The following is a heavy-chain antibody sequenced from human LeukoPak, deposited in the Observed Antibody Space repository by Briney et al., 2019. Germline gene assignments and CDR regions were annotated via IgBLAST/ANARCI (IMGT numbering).Heavy chain of an antibody. CDR2: INYSGDT. CDR3: VRLRAVTGNFDY. V-gene: IGHV4-39*07. Sequence: SETLSLTCTVSGGSISGSSYYWGWIRQPPGKGLEWIETINYSGDTYYNPSLKSRVTISVDSSKNQFSLKLSSVTAADTAVYYCVRLRAVTGNFDYWGQGALVTVSS. J-gene: IGHJ4*02. D-gene: IGHD1-20*01. CDR1: GGSISGSSYY.